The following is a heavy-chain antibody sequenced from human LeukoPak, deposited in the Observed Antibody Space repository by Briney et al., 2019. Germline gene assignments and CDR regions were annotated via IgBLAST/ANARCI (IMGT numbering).Heavy chain of an antibody. CDR1: GYTFTSYA. Sequence: ASVKVSCKASGYTFTSYAMNWVRQAPGQGLEWMGWINPNSGGTNYAQKFQGRVTMTRDTSISTAYMELSRLRSDDTAVYYCARAPHYDILTVQIIGIWFDPWGQGTLVTVSS. D-gene: IGHD3-9*01. J-gene: IGHJ5*02. V-gene: IGHV1-2*02. CDR3: ARAPHYDILTVQIIGIWFDP. CDR2: INPNSGGT.